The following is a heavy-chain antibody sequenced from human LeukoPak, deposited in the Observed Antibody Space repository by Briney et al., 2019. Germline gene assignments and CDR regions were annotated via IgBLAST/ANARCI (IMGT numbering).Heavy chain of an antibody. Sequence: ASVKVSCKASGYTFSDYPIHWLRQPPGQRFEWMGWISAGNIKYSQNFQDRINITRDTSASTVNMELSSLTSADTAVYYCARVAYVMDVWGQGTTVVVSS. CDR3: ARVAYVMDV. CDR1: GYTFSDYP. J-gene: IGHJ6*02. D-gene: IGHD2-8*01. CDR2: ISAGNI. V-gene: IGHV1-3*01.